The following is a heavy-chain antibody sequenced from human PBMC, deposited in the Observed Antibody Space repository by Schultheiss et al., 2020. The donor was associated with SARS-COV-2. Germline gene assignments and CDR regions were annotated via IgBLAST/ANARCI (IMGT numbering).Heavy chain of an antibody. J-gene: IGHJ4*02. Sequence: SETLSLTCSVSGGSISSYYWSWIRQPPGKGLEWIGYIYHSGSTNYNPSLKSRVTMSVDTSKNQFSLKLSSVTAADTAVYYCARVDSGYDSKIFDYWGQGTLVTVSS. D-gene: IGHD5-12*01. V-gene: IGHV4-59*08. CDR1: GGSISSYY. CDR2: IYHSGST. CDR3: ARVDSGYDSKIFDY.